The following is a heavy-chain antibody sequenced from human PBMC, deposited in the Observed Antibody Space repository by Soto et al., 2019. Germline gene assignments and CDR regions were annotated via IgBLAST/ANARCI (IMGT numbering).Heavy chain of an antibody. CDR1: GFTFSTSV. J-gene: IGHJ1*01. CDR3: AKEDESSGHAGTFFH. Sequence: PGGSLRLSCAASGFTFSTSVMHWVRQAPGKGLEWVALVSHDEGNKQYADSVKGRFTISKDNSKNTANLQMNSLRDEDTAVYYCAKEDESSGHAGTFFHWGQGTLVTVSS. CDR2: VSHDEGNK. D-gene: IGHD3-22*01. V-gene: IGHV3-30-3*01.